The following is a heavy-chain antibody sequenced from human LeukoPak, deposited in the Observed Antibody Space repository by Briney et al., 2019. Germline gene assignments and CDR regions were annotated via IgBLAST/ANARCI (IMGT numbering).Heavy chain of an antibody. CDR1: GGSISSSSYY. Sequence: TSETLSLTCTVSGGSISSSSYYWGWIRQPPGKGLEWIGSIYYSGSTYYNPSLKSRVTISVDTSKNQFSLKLSSVTAADTAVYYCARGNAIEDWGQGTLVTVS. CDR2: IYYSGST. V-gene: IGHV4-39*07. CDR3: ARGNAIED. J-gene: IGHJ4*02.